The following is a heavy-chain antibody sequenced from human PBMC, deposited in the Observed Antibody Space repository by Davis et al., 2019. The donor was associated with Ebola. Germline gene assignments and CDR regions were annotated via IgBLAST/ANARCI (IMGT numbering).Heavy chain of an antibody. J-gene: IGHJ4*02. CDR1: GFTFSSYG. CDR2: IRYDGSNK. D-gene: IGHD3-22*01. Sequence: GESLKISCAASGFTFSSYGMHWVRQAPGKGLEWVAVIRYDGSNKYYADSVKGRFTISRDNSKNTLYLQTNSLRTEDTAVYYCAKDGSGYSNEYWGQGTLVTVSS. V-gene: IGHV3-30*02. CDR3: AKDGSGYSNEY.